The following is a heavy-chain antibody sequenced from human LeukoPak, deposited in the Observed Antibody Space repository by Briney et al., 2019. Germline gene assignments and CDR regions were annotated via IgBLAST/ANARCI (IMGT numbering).Heavy chain of an antibody. V-gene: IGHV4-59*01. CDR1: GGSISDYY. J-gene: IGHJ4*02. CDR3: ARGQKYRSGYTVTELGSGYFDY. D-gene: IGHD5-18*01. Sequence: PSETLSLACIITGGSISDYYWGWIRQPPGKGLEWIGYIYYSGRTSYNPSLKSRVTISVDTSKNQFSLRLSSVTAADTAVYYCARGQKYRSGYTVTELGSGYFDYWGQGTLVTVSS. CDR2: IYYSGRT.